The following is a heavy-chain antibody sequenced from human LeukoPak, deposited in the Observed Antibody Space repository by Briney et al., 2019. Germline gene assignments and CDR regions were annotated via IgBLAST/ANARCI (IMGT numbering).Heavy chain of an antibody. CDR1: GGSISSYY. CDR3: ARHDYGDWFDP. J-gene: IGHJ5*02. V-gene: IGHV4-59*01. Sequence: SETLSLTCTVSGGSISSYYWSWIRQPPGRGLEWIGYIYYSGSTNYNPSLKSRVTISVDTSKNQFSLKLSSVTAADTAVYYCARHDYGDWFDPWGQGTLVTVSS. CDR2: IYYSGST. D-gene: IGHD4-17*01.